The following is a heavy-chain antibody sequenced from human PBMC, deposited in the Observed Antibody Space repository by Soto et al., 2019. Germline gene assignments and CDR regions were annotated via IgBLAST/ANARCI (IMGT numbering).Heavy chain of an antibody. V-gene: IGHV3-23*01. J-gene: IGHJ4*02. CDR3: AKDSNKYSSSLRGRYFDY. CDR2: ISGGGSNT. CDR1: GFPIRSYV. Sequence: ESLLLSCAASGFPIRSYVMSWVRQAPGKGQEWVSGISGGGSNTFYADYVKGRFTISRDNSKNTLLLQMNSLGAEDTAVYYCAKDSNKYSSSLRGRYFDYWGQGIGVTVSS. D-gene: IGHD4-4*01.